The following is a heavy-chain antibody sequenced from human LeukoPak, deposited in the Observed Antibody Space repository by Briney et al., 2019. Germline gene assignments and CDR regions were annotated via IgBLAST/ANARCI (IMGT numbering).Heavy chain of an antibody. Sequence: GGSLRLSCAASGFTFSSYAMSWVRQAPGKGLEWVSAISGSGGSTYYADSVKGRFTISRDNSKNTLYLQMNSLRAEDTAVYYCAKDSAKVVVAATRNFDYWGQGTLVTVSS. CDR1: GFTFSSYA. V-gene: IGHV3-23*01. J-gene: IGHJ4*02. CDR2: ISGSGGST. CDR3: AKDSAKVVVAATRNFDY. D-gene: IGHD2-15*01.